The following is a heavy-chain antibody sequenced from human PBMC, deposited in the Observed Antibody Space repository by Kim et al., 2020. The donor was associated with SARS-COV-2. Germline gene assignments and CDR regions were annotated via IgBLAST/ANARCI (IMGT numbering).Heavy chain of an antibody. D-gene: IGHD5-12*01. V-gene: IGHV1-24*01. CDR3: ATALGYSDALDP. CDR2: T. J-gene: IGHJ5*02. Sequence: TIVAPKYQGRVTVSEDTSTNTAYLDLRSLKSDDTAVYYCATALGYSDALDPWGQGTLVTVSS.